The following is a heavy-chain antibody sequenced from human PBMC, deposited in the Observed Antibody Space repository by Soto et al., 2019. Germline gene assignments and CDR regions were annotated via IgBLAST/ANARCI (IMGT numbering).Heavy chain of an antibody. CDR3: AHYTTDTYFDV. CDR2: LYWDDTR. V-gene: IGHV2-5*02. Sequence: QITLEESRPTLVNPIQTLTLTCSFSGFSLYTRGVGVGWIRQPPGKALEWLALLYWDDTRRYNPSLKNSLTIAKDTSENQVVLTMTNMDPVDTGTYFCAHYTTDTYFDVWGKGTTVTVSS. CDR1: GFSLYTRGVG. D-gene: IGHD1-1*01. J-gene: IGHJ6*04.